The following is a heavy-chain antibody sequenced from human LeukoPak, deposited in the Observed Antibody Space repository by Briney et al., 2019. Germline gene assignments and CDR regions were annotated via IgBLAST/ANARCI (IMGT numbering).Heavy chain of an antibody. Sequence: GGSLRLSCAASGFTFSSYSFNWVRQAPGKGLEWVSSINTISSYIYYADSVKGRFTISRDNAKNSLYLQMNSLRAEDTAVYYCATPYYYDSMDYWGQGTLVTVSS. CDR3: ATPYYYDSMDY. V-gene: IGHV3-21*01. CDR1: GFTFSSYS. J-gene: IGHJ4*02. D-gene: IGHD3-22*01. CDR2: INTISSYI.